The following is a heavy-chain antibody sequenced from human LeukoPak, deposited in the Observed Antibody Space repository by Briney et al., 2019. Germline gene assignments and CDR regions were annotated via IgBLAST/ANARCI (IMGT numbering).Heavy chain of an antibody. V-gene: IGHV1-2*02. D-gene: IGHD1-1*01. J-gene: IGHJ4*02. CDR3: ARLMAPIGKRSTPFDY. Sequence: ASVKASCKASGYTFSGYYLHWVRQAPGQGLEWMGWINPNSGGTNYAQKFQGRVTMTRDTSTSTAYMELSRLRSDDTAVYYCARLMAPIGKRSTPFDYWGQGTLVTVSS. CDR1: GYTFSGYY. CDR2: INPNSGGT.